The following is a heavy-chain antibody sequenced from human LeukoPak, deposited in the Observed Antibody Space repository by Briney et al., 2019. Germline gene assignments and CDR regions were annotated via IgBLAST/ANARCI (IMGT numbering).Heavy chain of an antibody. CDR3: ALPYGLSLFDY. V-gene: IGHV3-48*03. Sequence: GGSLRLSCAASGFTFSSYEMNWVRQAPGKGLEWVSYISSSGSTIYYADSVKGRFTISRDNAKNSLYLQMNSLRAEDTAVYYCALPYGLSLFDYWGQGTLVTVSS. CDR2: ISSSGSTI. J-gene: IGHJ4*02. D-gene: IGHD3-3*01. CDR1: GFTFSSYE.